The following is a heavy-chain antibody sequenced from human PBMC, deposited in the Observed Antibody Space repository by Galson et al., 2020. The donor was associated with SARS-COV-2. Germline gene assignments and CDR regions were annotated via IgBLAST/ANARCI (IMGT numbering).Heavy chain of an antibody. D-gene: IGHD3-10*01. V-gene: IGHV3-7*01. CDR3: TRQELWYGELRH. CDR1: GFTFTTYW. CDR2: IKQDGTEK. Sequence: GESLKISCAASGFTFTTYWMSWVRQAPGRGLEWVANIKQDGTEKYYMDSVRGRFTISRDNAKNSMFLQMNSLRAADTALYWCTRQELWYGELRHWGQGILVTVSS. J-gene: IGHJ4*02.